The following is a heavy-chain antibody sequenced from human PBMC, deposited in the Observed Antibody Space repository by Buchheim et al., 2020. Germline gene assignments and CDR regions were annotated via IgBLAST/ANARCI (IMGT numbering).Heavy chain of an antibody. Sequence: QVQLGESGGGVVQPGRSLRLSCAVSGLTFSSYAMQWARQAPGKGLEWVAVILYDGSNKYHADSVKGRFTISRDNSKNTLYLQMNRRRAEDTAVYYCASEMALVGALWDISYFDYWGQGTL. J-gene: IGHJ4*02. V-gene: IGHV3-30-3*01. CDR2: ILYDGSNK. D-gene: IGHD1-26*01. CDR3: ASEMALVGALWDISYFDY. CDR1: GLTFSSYA.